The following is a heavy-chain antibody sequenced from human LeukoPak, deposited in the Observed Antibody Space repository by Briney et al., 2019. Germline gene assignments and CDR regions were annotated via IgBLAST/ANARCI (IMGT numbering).Heavy chain of an antibody. J-gene: IGHJ4*02. D-gene: IGHD3-22*01. V-gene: IGHV3-23*01. CDR3: AKYYDSSGYSDY. Sequence: GSLRLSCAASGFTFSSYAMSWVRQAPGKGLEWVSAISGSGGSTYYADSAKGRFTISRDNSKNTLYLQMNSLRAEDTAVYYCAKYYDSSGYSDYWGKGTLVTVSS. CDR2: ISGSGGST. CDR1: GFTFSSYA.